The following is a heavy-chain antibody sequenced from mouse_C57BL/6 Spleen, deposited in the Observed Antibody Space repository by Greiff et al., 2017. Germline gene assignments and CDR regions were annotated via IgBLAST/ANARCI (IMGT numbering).Heavy chain of an antibody. J-gene: IGHJ2*01. Sequence: QVQLQQSGPELVKPGASVKLSCKASGYSFTSYYIHWVQQRPGQGLEWIGWIYPGSGNTKYNEKFKGKATLTSDTSSSTAYLQLSSLTSEDSAVYYCARLRFDYWGQGTTLTVSS. CDR2: IYPGSGNT. CDR1: GYSFTSYY. CDR3: ARLRFDY. V-gene: IGHV1-66*01.